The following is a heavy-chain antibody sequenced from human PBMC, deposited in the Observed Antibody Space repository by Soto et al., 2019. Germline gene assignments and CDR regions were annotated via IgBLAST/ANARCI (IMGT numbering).Heavy chain of an antibody. V-gene: IGHV1-8*01. D-gene: IGHD1-1*01. J-gene: IGHJ5*02. CDR1: GYTFTSYD. CDR3: ARVMPGTLTHDTYHWFDP. Sequence: QVQLVQSGAEVKKPGASGKVSCKTSGYTFTSYDINWVRQATGQGLEWMGWMNPNSGNTGYAQKVQGRVTMTRNTAISTAYRERGSLRSEDTAVYYCARVMPGTLTHDTYHWFDPWGQGTLVTVSS. CDR2: MNPNSGNT.